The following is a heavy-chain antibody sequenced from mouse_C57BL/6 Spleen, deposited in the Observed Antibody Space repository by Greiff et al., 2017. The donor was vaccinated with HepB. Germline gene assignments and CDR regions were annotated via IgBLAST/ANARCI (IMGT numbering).Heavy chain of an antibody. CDR2: ISNGGGST. Sequence: EVMLVESGGGLVQPGGSLKLSCAASGFTFSDYYMYWVRQTPEKRLEWVAYISNGGGSTYYPDTVKGRFTIARDNAKNTLYLQMSRLKSEDTAMYYGARRGYYGSSLYWYFDVWGTGTTVTVSS. CDR1: GFTFSDYY. V-gene: IGHV5-12*01. CDR3: ARRGYYGSSLYWYFDV. J-gene: IGHJ1*03. D-gene: IGHD1-1*01.